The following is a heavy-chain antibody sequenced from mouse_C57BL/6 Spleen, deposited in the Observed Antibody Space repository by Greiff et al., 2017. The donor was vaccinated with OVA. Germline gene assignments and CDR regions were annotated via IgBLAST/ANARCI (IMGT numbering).Heavy chain of an antibody. CDR2: IYPRSGNT. V-gene: IGHV1-81*01. Sequence: VQLQQSGAELARPGASVKLSCKASGYTFTSYGISWVKQRTGQGLEWIGEIYPRSGNTYYNEKFKGKATLTADKSSSTAYMELRSLTSEDSAVFYCARSGFVYWGQGTLVSVSA. CDR1: GYTFTSYG. CDR3: ARSGFVY. J-gene: IGHJ3*01.